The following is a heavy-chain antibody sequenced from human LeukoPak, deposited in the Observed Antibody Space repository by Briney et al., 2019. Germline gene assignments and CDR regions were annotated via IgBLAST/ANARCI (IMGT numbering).Heavy chain of an antibody. CDR2: INPSGDST. D-gene: IGHD2-21*02. CDR1: GYTFTSYD. J-gene: IGHJ4*02. CDR3: ASVLYCGADCCSGRYFFDY. V-gene: IGHV1-46*01. Sequence: ASVKVSCKASGYTFTSYDMHWVRQAPGQGLEWMGIINPSGDSTSYAQKFQGRVTMTRDTSTSTVYMELSSLRSEDTAVYYCASVLYCGADCCSGRYFFDYWGQGALVTVSS.